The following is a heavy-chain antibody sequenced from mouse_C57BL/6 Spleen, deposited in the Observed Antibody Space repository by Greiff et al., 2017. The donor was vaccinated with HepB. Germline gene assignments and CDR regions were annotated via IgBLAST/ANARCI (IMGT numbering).Heavy chain of an antibody. J-gene: IGHJ4*01. Sequence: VQLQQSGAELVKPGASVKMSCKASGYTFTSYWITWVKQRPGQGLEWIGDIYPGSGSTNYNEKFKSKATLTVDTSSSTAYMQLSSLTSEDSAVYYCAKGLRPLYAMDDWGQGTSVTVSS. D-gene: IGHD1-2*01. CDR2: IYPGSGST. V-gene: IGHV1-55*01. CDR3: AKGLRPLYAMDD. CDR1: GYTFTSYW.